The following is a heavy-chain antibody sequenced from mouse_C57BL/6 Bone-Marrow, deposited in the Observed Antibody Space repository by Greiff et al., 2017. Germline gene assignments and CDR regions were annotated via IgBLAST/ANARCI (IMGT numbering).Heavy chain of an antibody. D-gene: IGHD2-2*01. CDR1: GFSLTSYG. J-gene: IGHJ4*01. CDR2: IWGGGST. V-gene: IGHV2-9*01. CDR3: ATLWLRRRDYAMDY. Sequence: QVQLQQSGPGLVAPSQSLSITCTVSGFSLTSYGVDWVRQPPGKGLEWLGVIWGGGSTHYNSALMSRLSISKDNSKSQVFLKMNSLQTDDTAMYYCATLWLRRRDYAMDYWGQGTSVTVSS.